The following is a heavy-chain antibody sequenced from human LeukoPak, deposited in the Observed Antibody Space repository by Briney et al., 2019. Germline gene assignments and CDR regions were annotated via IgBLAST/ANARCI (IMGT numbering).Heavy chain of an antibody. V-gene: IGHV1-24*01. D-gene: IGHD4-17*01. CDR2: FDPEDGET. CDR1: GYTLTELS. CDR3: ARGSDYGDYSDY. J-gene: IGHJ4*02. Sequence: GASVKVSCKVSGYTLTELSMHWVRQAPGKGLEWMGGFDPEDGETIYAQKLQGRVTMTTDTSTSTAYMELRSLRSEDTAVYYCARGSDYGDYSDYWGQGTLVTVSS.